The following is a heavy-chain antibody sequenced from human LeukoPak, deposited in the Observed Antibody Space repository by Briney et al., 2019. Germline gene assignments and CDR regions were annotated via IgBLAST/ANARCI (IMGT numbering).Heavy chain of an antibody. CDR3: ARISFPTWHEYAAMDV. CDR2: ISGSGNTM. V-gene: IGHV3-48*04. J-gene: IGHJ6*02. CDR1: GFTFSDCS. Sequence: GGSLRLSCAASGFTFSDCSMNWVRQAPGKGLEWVSYISGSGNTMYYADSVKGRFTISRDNAKNSVYLQMNSLRAEDTAVYYCARISFPTWHEYAAMDVWGQGTTVTVSS. D-gene: IGHD2-15*01.